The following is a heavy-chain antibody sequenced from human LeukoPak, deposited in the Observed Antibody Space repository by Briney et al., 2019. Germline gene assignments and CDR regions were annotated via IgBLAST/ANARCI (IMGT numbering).Heavy chain of an antibody. V-gene: IGHV3-23*01. CDR2: ISGSGGST. J-gene: IGHJ4*02. D-gene: IGHD3-10*01. CDR3: AKSYGSGSPIDY. Sequence: GGSLRLSCAAAGFTFSSYAMSWVRQAPGKGLEWVSAISGSGGSTYYADSVKGRFTISRDNSKNTLYLQLNSLRAEDTAVYYCAKSYGSGSPIDYWGQGTLVTVSS. CDR1: GFTFSSYA.